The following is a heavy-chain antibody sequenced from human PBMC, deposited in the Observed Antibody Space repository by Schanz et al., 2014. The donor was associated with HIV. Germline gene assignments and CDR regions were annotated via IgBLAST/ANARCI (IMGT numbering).Heavy chain of an antibody. CDR2: MNPNSGET. Sequence: QVQLVQSGAEVKKPGSSVKVSCKASGGTFTGYYLHWVRQAPGKGLEWMGWMNPNSGETKFARKFQGRVTMTRDTSINTGYMEFSKVRSDDTAVYYCAKSPIFGDVIFYGMDVWGQGTTVTVSS. J-gene: IGHJ6*02. D-gene: IGHD3-3*02. CDR3: AKSPIFGDVIFYGMDV. CDR1: GGTFTGYY. V-gene: IGHV1-2*02.